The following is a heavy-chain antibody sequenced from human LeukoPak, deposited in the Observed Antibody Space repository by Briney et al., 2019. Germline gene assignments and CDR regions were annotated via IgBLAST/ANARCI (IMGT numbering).Heavy chain of an antibody. Sequence: PSETLSLTCTVSGGSISSYYWSWIRQPPGKGLGWIGYIYYSGSTNYNPSLKSRVTISVDTSKNQFSLKLSSVTAADTAVYYCARHRGGWRSGYYGMDVWGQGTTVTVSS. V-gene: IGHV4-59*08. CDR3: ARHRGGWRSGYYGMDV. J-gene: IGHJ6*02. D-gene: IGHD3-3*01. CDR1: GGSISSYY. CDR2: IYYSGST.